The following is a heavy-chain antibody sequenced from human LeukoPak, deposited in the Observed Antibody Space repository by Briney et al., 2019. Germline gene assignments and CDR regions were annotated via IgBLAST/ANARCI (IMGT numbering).Heavy chain of an antibody. Sequence: GASVKVSCKASGYTFANYYIHLVRQAPRQGLEWMGLINPSGGSTNYAQKFQGRVTMTRDTSTSTVYMELSSLRSEDTAAYYCARGPRITLVRGGQWYHYMDVWGKGTTVTISS. J-gene: IGHJ6*03. V-gene: IGHV1-46*01. D-gene: IGHD3-10*01. CDR2: INPSGGST. CDR1: GYTFANYY. CDR3: ARGPRITLVRGGQWYHYMDV.